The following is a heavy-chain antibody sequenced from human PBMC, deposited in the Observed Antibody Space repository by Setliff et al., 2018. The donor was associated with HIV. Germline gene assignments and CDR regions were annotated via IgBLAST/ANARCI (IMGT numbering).Heavy chain of an antibody. CDR2: IYTSGTT. Sequence: KPSETLSLTCTVSGGSINNYCWSWIRQPAGKGLEWIGRIYTSGTTNYNPSLKSRVTISVDTSKNQFFLNLTSVTAADTAVYYCARAEDTAMDDYYYMDVWGRGTTVTVSS. CDR3: ARAEDTAMDDYYYMDV. V-gene: IGHV4-4*07. J-gene: IGHJ6*03. D-gene: IGHD5-18*01. CDR1: GGSINNYC.